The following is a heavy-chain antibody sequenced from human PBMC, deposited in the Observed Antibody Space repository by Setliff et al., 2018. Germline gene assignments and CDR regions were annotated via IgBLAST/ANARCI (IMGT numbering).Heavy chain of an antibody. CDR2: VTIYNGNT. D-gene: IGHD3-10*01. V-gene: IGHV1-18*01. J-gene: IGHJ4*02. CDR1: GYTFSNYG. CDR3: ARVESMVRGKNILRHFDY. Sequence: ASVKVSCKASGYTFSNYGVTWVRQAPGQGLEWMGWVTIYNGNTKYAQNLQGRLTLTTDISTSTAYMELGSLTTDEPAVYYCARVESMVRGKNILRHFDYWGQGIQVTVSS.